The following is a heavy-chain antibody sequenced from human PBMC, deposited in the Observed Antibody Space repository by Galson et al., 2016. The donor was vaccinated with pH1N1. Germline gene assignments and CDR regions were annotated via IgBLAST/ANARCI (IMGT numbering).Heavy chain of an antibody. CDR2: ISFDGRNK. D-gene: IGHD5-24*01. CDR1: GFTFGSYA. V-gene: IGHV3-30*03. CDR3: ARERDGQGFHT. Sequence: SLRLSCAASGFTFGSYAMHWVRQAPGKRLEWVADISFDGRNKNYLDSVKGRFSISRDNSQNTLHLQVKGLRADDTAIYFCARERDGQGFHTWGQGTLVSVSS. J-gene: IGHJ5*02.